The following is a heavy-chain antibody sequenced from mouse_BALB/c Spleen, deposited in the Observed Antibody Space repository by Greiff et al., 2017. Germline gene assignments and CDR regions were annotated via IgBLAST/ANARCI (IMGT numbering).Heavy chain of an antibody. D-gene: IGHD1-1*01. J-gene: IGHJ2*01. CDR3: TRFITSLYYLDY. CDR2: IYPGNSDT. CDR1: GYTFTSYW. Sequence: VQLQQSGTVLARPGASVKMSCKASGYTFTSYWMHWVKQRPGQGLEWIGAIYPGNSDTSYNQKFKGKAKLTAVTSTSTAYMELSSLKNEDSAVYYCTRFITSLYYLDYWGQGTTLTVSS. V-gene: IGHV1-5*01.